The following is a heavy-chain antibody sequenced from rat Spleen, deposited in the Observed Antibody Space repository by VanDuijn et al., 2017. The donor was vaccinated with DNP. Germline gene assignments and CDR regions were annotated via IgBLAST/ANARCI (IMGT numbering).Heavy chain of an antibody. CDR2: ITNTGDSS. CDR1: GFTFSNYG. Sequence: EVQLVESGGGLVQPGRSLKLSCAASGFTFSNYGMAWVRQAPGKGLEWVASITNTGDSSYYSDSVKGRFTVSRDNAKSTLYLQMDSLRSEDTATYFCARRPPGYSRGWFGYWGQGTLVTVSS. CDR3: ARRPPGYSRGWFGY. D-gene: IGHD1-4*01. J-gene: IGHJ3*01. V-gene: IGHV5-29*01.